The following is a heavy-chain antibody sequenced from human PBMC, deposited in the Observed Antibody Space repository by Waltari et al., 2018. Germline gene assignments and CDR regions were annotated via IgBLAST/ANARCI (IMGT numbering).Heavy chain of an antibody. CDR2: IRGSGGST. CDR3: SKDGRFGYCSGGSCAMAFDI. D-gene: IGHD2-15*01. Sequence: EVQLLESGGGLVQPGGSLRLSCAASGFTFSSYAMRWVRQAPGKGLGWGSAIRGSGGSTYYADSVKGRFTISRDNSKNTLYLQMNSLRAEDTAVYYCSKDGRFGYCSGGSCAMAFDIWGQGTMVTVSS. CDR1: GFTFSSYA. V-gene: IGHV3-23*01. J-gene: IGHJ3*02.